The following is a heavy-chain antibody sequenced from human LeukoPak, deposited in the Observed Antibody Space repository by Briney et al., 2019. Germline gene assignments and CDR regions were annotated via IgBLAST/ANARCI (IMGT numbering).Heavy chain of an antibody. CDR1: GFTFSSYA. V-gene: IGHV3-23*01. CDR3: AKDPNGDYIGTFDM. Sequence: GGSLRLSCAASGFTFSSYAMSWVRQAPGKGLEWVSTISSSGDSTYYADSVQGRFSISRDNSKNTLYLQMYSLRAEDTAIYYCAKDPNGDYIGTFDMWGQGTMVTVSS. D-gene: IGHD4-17*01. J-gene: IGHJ3*02. CDR2: ISSSGDST.